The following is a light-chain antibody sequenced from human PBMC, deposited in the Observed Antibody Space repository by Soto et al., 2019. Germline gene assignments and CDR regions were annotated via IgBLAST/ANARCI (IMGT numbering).Light chain of an antibody. CDR2: DAS. J-gene: IGKJ1*01. V-gene: IGKV1-33*01. Sequence: DIQMTQSPSSLSASVGDRVTITCQPRQDISNYLNWYQQKPGQATKLLIYDASNLETGVPSRFSGSGSGTDFTFTISSLQPEDIATYYCQQYDNLLWTFGQGTKVEIK. CDR3: QQYDNLLWT. CDR1: QDISNY.